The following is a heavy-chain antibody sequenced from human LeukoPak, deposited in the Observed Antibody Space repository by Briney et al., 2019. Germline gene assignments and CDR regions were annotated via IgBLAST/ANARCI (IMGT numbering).Heavy chain of an antibody. CDR3: VRGFDFKSTYFDY. CDR2: IDYSGST. J-gene: IGHJ4*02. CDR1: GGSISGYY. V-gene: IGHV4-59*01. D-gene: IGHD5-12*01. Sequence: PSETLSLTCTVSGGSISGYYWGWIRQPPGKGLEWIGYIDYSGSTNYNPSLKSRVTISIDTSKNQFSLRLTSVTAADSAVYYCVRGFDFKSTYFDYWGQGTLVTVSS.